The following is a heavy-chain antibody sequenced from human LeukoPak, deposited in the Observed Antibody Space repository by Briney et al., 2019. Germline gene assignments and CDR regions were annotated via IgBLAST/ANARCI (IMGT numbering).Heavy chain of an antibody. D-gene: IGHD2-15*01. J-gene: IGHJ6*02. CDR1: GFTFSTYA. V-gene: IGHV3-23*01. Sequence: PGGSLRLSCAASGFTFSTYAMSWVRQAPGKGLAWVSAISSGGDFTYYADSVKGRFTISRDNSKNTLYLQMNSLRAEDTAVYYCARDRCSGGSCYGYYYGMDVWGQGTTVTVSS. CDR2: ISSGGDFT. CDR3: ARDRCSGGSCYGYYYGMDV.